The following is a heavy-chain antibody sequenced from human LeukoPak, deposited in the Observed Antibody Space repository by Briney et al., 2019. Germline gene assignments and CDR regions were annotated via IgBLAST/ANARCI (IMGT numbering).Heavy chain of an antibody. CDR2: IYTSGST. CDR1: GDSINGFY. J-gene: IGHJ2*01. D-gene: IGHD6-13*01. Sequence: SETLSLTCTVSGDSINGFYWSWIRQAAGKGLEWIGHIYTSGSTNYNPSLKSRVTISVDTSKNQFSLKLSSVTAADTAVYYCARVYYSNSYDYWYFDLWGRGTLVTVSS. CDR3: ARVYYSNSYDYWYFDL. V-gene: IGHV4-4*07.